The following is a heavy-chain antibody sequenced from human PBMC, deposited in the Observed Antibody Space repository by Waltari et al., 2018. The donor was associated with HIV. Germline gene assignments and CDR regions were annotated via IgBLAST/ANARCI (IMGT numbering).Heavy chain of an antibody. D-gene: IGHD5-12*01. J-gene: IGHJ1*01. V-gene: IGHV4-38-2*02. CDR3: ARAQENSGGLAFHL. CDR2: MFHSGSS. Sequence: QVQLQESGPGLVRPSETLSLNCTVSGYAIRSGFYWAWIRRPRGKGLEWIGSMFHSGSSYYNPSLKSRVAMSIDVTKNRFSLRLKSATATDTAFYYCARAQENSGGLAFHLCGRGTLVIVSS. CDR1: GYAIRSGFY.